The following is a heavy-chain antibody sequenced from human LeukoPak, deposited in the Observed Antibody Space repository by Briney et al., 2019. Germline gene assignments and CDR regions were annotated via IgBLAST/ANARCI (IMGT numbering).Heavy chain of an antibody. Sequence: GGSLRPSCAASGFTFSSYSMNWVRQAPGKGLEWVSYISSSSSTIYYADSVKGRFTISRDNAENSLFLQMNSLRAEDTAVYYCARGDCNGGSCYLSLTTIDYWGQGTLVTVSS. CDR1: GFTFSSYS. D-gene: IGHD2-15*01. CDR3: ARGDCNGGSCYLSLTTIDY. J-gene: IGHJ4*02. V-gene: IGHV3-48*01. CDR2: ISSSSSTI.